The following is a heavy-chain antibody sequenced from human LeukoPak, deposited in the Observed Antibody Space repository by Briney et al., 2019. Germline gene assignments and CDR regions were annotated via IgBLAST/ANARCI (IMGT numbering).Heavy chain of an antibody. CDR3: ARDPVEMESSGY. D-gene: IGHD5-24*01. Sequence: GRSLRLSCAASGFTFSSYAMSWVRQAPGKGLEWVSAISGSSGSTYYADSVKGRFTISRDNSKNTLYLQMNSLRAEDTAVYYCARDPVEMESSGYWGQGTLVTVSS. CDR1: GFTFSSYA. CDR2: ISGSSGST. J-gene: IGHJ4*02. V-gene: IGHV3-23*01.